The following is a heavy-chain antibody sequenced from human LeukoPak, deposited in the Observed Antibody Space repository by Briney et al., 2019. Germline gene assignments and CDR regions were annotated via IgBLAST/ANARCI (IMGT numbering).Heavy chain of an antibody. J-gene: IGHJ4*02. Sequence: GGSLRLSCAASGFTFSIYSMNWVRQAPGKGLEWLSSITSSSNYIYYADSVKGRFTISRDNVQNSLYLQMNSPRAEDTAMYYCARDGGYFDNWGQGTLVTVSS. CDR3: ARDGGYFDN. V-gene: IGHV3-21*01. CDR1: GFTFSIYS. CDR2: ITSSSNYI. D-gene: IGHD3-3*01.